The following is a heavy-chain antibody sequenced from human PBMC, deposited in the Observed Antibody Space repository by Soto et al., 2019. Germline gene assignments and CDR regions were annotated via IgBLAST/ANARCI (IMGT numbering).Heavy chain of an antibody. V-gene: IGHV5-51*01. CDR1: GYSFTSYW. D-gene: IGHD5-12*01. CDR3: ARHPKYYSGYRYFDY. Sequence: PGESLKISCKGSGYSFTSYWIGWVRQMPGKGLEWMGIIYPDDSDTRYNPSFQGQVTISADKSINTAYLQWSSLKASDTAMYYCARHPKYYSGYRYFDYWGQGTLVTVSS. J-gene: IGHJ4*02. CDR2: IYPDDSDT.